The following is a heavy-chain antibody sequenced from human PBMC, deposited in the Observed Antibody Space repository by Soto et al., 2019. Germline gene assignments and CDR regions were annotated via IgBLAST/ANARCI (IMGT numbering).Heavy chain of an antibody. J-gene: IGHJ3*01. CDR2: FHSDGSST. V-gene: IGHV3-74*01. D-gene: IGHD1-26*01. Sequence: EVQLVESGGGLVRPGGSLRLSCAASGFTFSYYWMHWVRQAPGKGLVWVSRFHSDGSSTTYADFVKGRLIISRDNARNTLDLQMTSVSGEDTAVYYCARGDRGAFDLWGQGTVVTVSS. CDR1: GFTFSYYW. CDR3: ARGDRGAFDL.